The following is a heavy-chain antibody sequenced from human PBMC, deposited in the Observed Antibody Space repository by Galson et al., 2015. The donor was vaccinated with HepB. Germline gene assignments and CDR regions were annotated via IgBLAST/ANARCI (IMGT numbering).Heavy chain of an antibody. CDR1: GDPISSSNW. V-gene: IGHV4-4*02. Sequence: ETLSLTCAVSGDPISSSNWWSWVRQPPGKGLEWIGEIWHSGSTNYNPSLKSRVTISVDKSKNQFSLKLNSVTAADTAVYYCARAAGRNYDFWSWGQGTLVTVSS. D-gene: IGHD3-3*01. CDR3: ARAAGRNYDFWS. CDR2: IWHSGST. J-gene: IGHJ4*02.